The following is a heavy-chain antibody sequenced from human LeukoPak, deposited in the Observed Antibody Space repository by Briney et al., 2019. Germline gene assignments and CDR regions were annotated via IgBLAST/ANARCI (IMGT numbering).Heavy chain of an antibody. Sequence: GGSLRLSCAASGFTFSDYYMSWIRQAPGKGLEWFSYISPSSGYTNYADSVKGRFTISRDNAKNSLYLQMNSLRAEDTAVYYCARRYCRGGACREFDYWGRGTLVTVSS. V-gene: IGHV3-11*03. CDR1: GFTFSDYY. J-gene: IGHJ4*02. CDR3: ARRYCRGGACREFDY. D-gene: IGHD2-15*01. CDR2: ISPSSGYT.